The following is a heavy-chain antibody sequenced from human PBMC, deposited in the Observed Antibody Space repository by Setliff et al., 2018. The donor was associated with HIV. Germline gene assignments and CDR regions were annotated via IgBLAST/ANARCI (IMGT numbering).Heavy chain of an antibody. CDR1: GVSISSHY. Sequence: SETLSLTCTVSGVSISSHYWSWIRQPPGKGLEWIGYIYFSGSANHNPSLESRVTISLDTSKKQFSLKVISVTAADTAIYYCARGKHDFSNYGSSDYFYYMDVWGKGTTVTVSS. J-gene: IGHJ6*03. D-gene: IGHD4-4*01. CDR2: IYFSGSA. V-gene: IGHV4-59*11. CDR3: ARGKHDFSNYGSSDYFYYMDV.